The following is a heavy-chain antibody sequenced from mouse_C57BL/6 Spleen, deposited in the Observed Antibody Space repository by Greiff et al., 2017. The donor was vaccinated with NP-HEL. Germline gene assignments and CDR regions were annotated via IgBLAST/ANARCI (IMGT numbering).Heavy chain of an antibody. CDR3: TTPITTVVATRSMDY. J-gene: IGHJ4*01. V-gene: IGHV14-4*01. D-gene: IGHD1-1*01. CDR1: GFNIKDDY. CDR2: IDPENGDT. Sequence: VQLQQSGAELVRPGASVKLSCTASGFNIKDDYMHWVKQRPEQGLEWIGWIDPENGDTEYASKFQGKATITADTSSNTAYLQLSSLTSEDTAVYYCTTPITTVVATRSMDYWGQGTSVTVSS.